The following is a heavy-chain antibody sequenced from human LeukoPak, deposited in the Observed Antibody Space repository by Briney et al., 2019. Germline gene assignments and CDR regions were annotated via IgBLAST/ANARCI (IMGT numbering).Heavy chain of an antibody. CDR1: GFTFSDYY. Sequence: GGSLRLSCAASGFTFSDYYMSWIRQAPGKGLEWVAVISYDGSNKYYADSVKGRFTISRDNSKNTLYLQMNSLRAEDTAVYYCAKGSGWYFTDKIFDYWGQGTLVTVSS. V-gene: IGHV3-30*18. CDR3: AKGSGWYFTDKIFDY. D-gene: IGHD6-19*01. J-gene: IGHJ4*02. CDR2: ISYDGSNK.